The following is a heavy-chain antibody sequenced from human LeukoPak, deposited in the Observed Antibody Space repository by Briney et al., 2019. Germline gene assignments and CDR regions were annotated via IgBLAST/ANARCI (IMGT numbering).Heavy chain of an antibody. J-gene: IGHJ2*01. CDR3: ARVGPWCFDL. V-gene: IGHV4-59*01. Sequence: SETLSLACSVSSGSISTYYWSWIRQPPGKGLEWIGYIDYSGSTNYNPSLKSRVTISVDTSKNQFSLKLSSVTAADTAVYYCARVGPWCFDLWGRGTLVTASS. CDR2: IDYSGST. CDR1: SGSISTYY.